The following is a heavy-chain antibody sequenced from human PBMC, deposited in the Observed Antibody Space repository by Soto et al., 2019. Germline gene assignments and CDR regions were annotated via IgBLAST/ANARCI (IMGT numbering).Heavy chain of an antibody. CDR1: GYTFTSYG. J-gene: IGHJ3*02. CDR3: ARPGYSSGWYFPYAFDI. Sequence: GASVKVSCKASGYTFTSYGISWVRQAPGQGLEWMGWISAYNGNTNYAQKLQGRVTMTTDTSTSTAYMELRSLRSDDTAVYYCARPGYSSGWYFPYAFDIWGQGTMVTVSS. V-gene: IGHV1-18*01. D-gene: IGHD6-19*01. CDR2: ISAYNGNT.